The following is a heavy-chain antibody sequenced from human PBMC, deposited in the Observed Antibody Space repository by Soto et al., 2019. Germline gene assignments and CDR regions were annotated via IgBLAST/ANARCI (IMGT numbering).Heavy chain of an antibody. Sequence: PSETLSLTCAVYGGSFSGYYWSWIRQPPGKGLEWIGEINHSGSTNYNPSLKSRVTISVDTSKNHFSLKLSSVTAADTAVYYCARGSADTAMVRHYSYSTDVWGKGPTVTLSS. CDR1: GGSFSGYY. V-gene: IGHV4-34*01. CDR3: ARGSADTAMVRHYSYSTDV. CDR2: INHSGST. D-gene: IGHD5-18*01. J-gene: IGHJ6*03.